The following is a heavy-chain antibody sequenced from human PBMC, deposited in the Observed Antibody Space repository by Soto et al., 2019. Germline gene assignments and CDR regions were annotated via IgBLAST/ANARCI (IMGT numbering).Heavy chain of an antibody. J-gene: IGHJ6*02. Sequence: ASVKVSCKASGYTFTSCDINWVRQATGQGLEWMGWMNPNSGNTGYAQKFQGRVTMTRNTSISTAYMELSSLRSEDTAVYYCAKDHDFWSGFLFRGMDVWGQGTTVTVSS. CDR2: MNPNSGNT. V-gene: IGHV1-8*01. CDR3: AKDHDFWSGFLFRGMDV. D-gene: IGHD3-3*01. CDR1: GYTFTSCD.